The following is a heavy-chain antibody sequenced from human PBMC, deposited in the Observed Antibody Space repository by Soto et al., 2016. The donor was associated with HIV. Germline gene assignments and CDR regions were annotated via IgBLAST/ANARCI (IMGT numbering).Heavy chain of an antibody. CDR2: INPNSGDT. V-gene: IGHV1-2*02. Sequence: QVQLVQSGAEVKKPGASVKVSCKASGYTYTTYDIYWVRQAAGQGLEWMGWINPNSGDTKFAQKFQGRVTVTRDTSISTTYMELSRLRSDDTAVYYCARVSGYCSGGNCYPNNWGQGTLVTVSS. D-gene: IGHD2-15*01. CDR1: GYTYTTYD. CDR3: ARVSGYCSGGNCYPNN. J-gene: IGHJ4*02.